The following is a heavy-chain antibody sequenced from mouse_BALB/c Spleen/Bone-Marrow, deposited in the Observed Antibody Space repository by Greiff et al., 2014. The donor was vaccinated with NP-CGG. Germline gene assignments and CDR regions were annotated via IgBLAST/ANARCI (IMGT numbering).Heavy chain of an antibody. Sequence: DLVKPGASVKLSCKASGYTFPHSCITWLNPRPGQVLEWIGRISPGSGSTYYNEMFKGKTTLTVDTSSSTAYIQLSSLSSEDSDVYFCARERYGYDGWYFDVWGAGTTVTASS. CDR3: ARERYGYDGWYFDV. CDR2: ISPGSGST. V-gene: IGHV1S41*01. D-gene: IGHD2-2*01. CDR1: GYTFPHSC. J-gene: IGHJ1*01.